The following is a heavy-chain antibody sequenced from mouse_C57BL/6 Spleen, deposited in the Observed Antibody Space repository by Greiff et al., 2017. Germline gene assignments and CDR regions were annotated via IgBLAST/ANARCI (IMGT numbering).Heavy chain of an antibody. CDR3: ARRGPLRGYSYYFDY. D-gene: IGHD2-3*01. CDR1: GYTFTDHT. V-gene: IGHV1-78*01. CDR2: IYPRDGST. J-gene: IGHJ2*01. Sequence: VQLQQSDAELVKPGASVKISCKVSGYTFTDHTIHWMKQRPEQGLEWIGYIYPRDGSTKYNEKFKGKATLTADKSSSTAYMQLNSLTSEDSAVYFCARRGPLRGYSYYFDYWGQGTTLTVSS.